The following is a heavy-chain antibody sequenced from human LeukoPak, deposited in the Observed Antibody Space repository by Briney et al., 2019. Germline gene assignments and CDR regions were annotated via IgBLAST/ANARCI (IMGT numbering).Heavy chain of an antibody. CDR2: ISYDGSNK. V-gene: IGHV3-30-3*01. CDR3: ARDSPSYYDFWSGYEGRGYNWFDP. CDR1: GFTFSSYA. D-gene: IGHD3-3*01. J-gene: IGHJ5*02. Sequence: GRSLRLSCAASGFTFSSYAMHWVRQAPGEGLEWVAVISYDGSNKYYADSVKGRFTISRDNSKNTLYLQMNSLRAEDTAVYYCARDSPSYYDFWSGYEGRGYNWFDPWGQGTLVTVSS.